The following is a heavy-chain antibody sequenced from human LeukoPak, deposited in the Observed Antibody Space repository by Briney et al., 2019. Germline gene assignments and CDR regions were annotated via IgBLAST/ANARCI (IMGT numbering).Heavy chain of an antibody. J-gene: IGHJ4*02. CDR2: ISYDGSNK. D-gene: IGHD5-24*01. CDR1: GFTVSSNY. CDR3: ARSDAYNKPTDY. V-gene: IGHV3-30*03. Sequence: PGGSLRLSCAASGFTVSSNYMSWVRQAPGKGLEWVAVISYDGSNKYYADSVKGRFTISRDNSKNTLYLQMNSLRAEDTAVYYCARSDAYNKPTDYWGQGTLVTVSS.